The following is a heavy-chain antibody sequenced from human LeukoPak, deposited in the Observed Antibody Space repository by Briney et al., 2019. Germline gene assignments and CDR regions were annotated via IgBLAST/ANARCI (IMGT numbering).Heavy chain of an antibody. CDR3: ARDGYYSGSGIRSSTQLTRWFDP. CDR2: TSAYNGNT. CDR1: GYAFTAYG. V-gene: IGHV1-18*01. D-gene: IGHD3-10*01. J-gene: IGHJ5*02. Sequence: ASVKVSCKASGYAFTAYGFSWVRQAPGQGLEWMGWTSAYNGNTDYAESLQGRVTMTTDTSTTAAYMELWSLTSDDTAVYYCARDGYYSGSGIRSSTQLTRWFDPWGQGTLVTVSS.